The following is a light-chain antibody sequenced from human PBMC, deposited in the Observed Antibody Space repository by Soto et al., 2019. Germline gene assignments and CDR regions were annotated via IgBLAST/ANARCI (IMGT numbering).Light chain of an antibody. CDR3: QQTRSYPST. J-gene: IGKJ4*01. CDR2: ETS. Sequence: DIQMTQSPSTLSASVGDRVTIACRASQSIRNWLAWYQDKPGKVPQVLIYETSILQSGVSSRFSGSGSGTDFTLTISSLQAEDFATYYCQQTRSYPSTFGGGTKVDIK. V-gene: IGKV1-5*01. CDR1: QSIRNW.